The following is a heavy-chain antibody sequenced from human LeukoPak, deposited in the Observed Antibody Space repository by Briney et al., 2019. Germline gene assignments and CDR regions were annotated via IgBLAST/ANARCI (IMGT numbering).Heavy chain of an antibody. V-gene: IGHV1-3*01. J-gene: IGHJ4*02. CDR3: AGDGYYYDSSGLDFDY. Sequence: VKVSCKASGYTFTSYAMHWVRQAPGQRLEWMGWINAGNGNTKYSQKFQGRVTITRDTSASTAYMELSSLRSEDTAVYYCAGDGYYYDSSGLDFDYWGQGTLVTVSS. CDR1: GYTFTSYA. D-gene: IGHD3-22*01. CDR2: INAGNGNT.